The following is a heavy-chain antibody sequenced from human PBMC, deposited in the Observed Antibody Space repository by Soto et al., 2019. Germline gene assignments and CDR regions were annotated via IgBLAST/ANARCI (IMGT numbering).Heavy chain of an antibody. Sequence: GGSLRLSCEASGFTFSAYGMHWVRQAPGKGLEWVAVTWYDGTNKDYGDSVKGRFTISRDNSKNTLYLQINSLRAEDTAMYYCASAPGPMPIYHLGFDPWAQGPLVPVSS. V-gene: IGHV3-33*01. J-gene: IGHJ5*02. CDR3: ASAPGPMPIYHLGFDP. CDR1: GFTFSAYG. D-gene: IGHD2-2*01. CDR2: TWYDGTNK.